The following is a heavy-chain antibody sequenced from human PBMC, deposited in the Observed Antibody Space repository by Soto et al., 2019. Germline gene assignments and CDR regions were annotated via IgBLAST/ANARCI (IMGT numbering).Heavy chain of an antibody. Sequence: PSETLSLTCTVSGGSISSSIYYWGGVRHPAGNGLEWIGRIYYSGTTYYNPSLKSRVTISVDTSKNQFSLKLSSVTAADTAVYYCARHRGYYDILTGYYTELNFDYWGQGTLVTVAS. D-gene: IGHD3-9*01. CDR3: ARHRGYYDILTGYYTELNFDY. CDR1: GGSISSSIYY. CDR2: IYYSGTT. J-gene: IGHJ4*02. V-gene: IGHV4-39*01.